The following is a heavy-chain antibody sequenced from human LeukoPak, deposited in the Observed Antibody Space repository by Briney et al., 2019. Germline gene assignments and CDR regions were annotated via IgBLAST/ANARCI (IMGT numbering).Heavy chain of an antibody. D-gene: IGHD3-10*01. J-gene: IGHJ4*02. Sequence: GGSLRLSCAASGFTFSDYYMSWVRQAPGKGLEWVSAIRESGESTYYADSVKGRFIISRDNSRNMLYLQMSSLRAGDTAVYYCALTDGSGSYWLYWGQGTLVTVSA. V-gene: IGHV3-23*01. CDR2: IRESGEST. CDR3: ALTDGSGSYWLY. CDR1: GFTFSDYY.